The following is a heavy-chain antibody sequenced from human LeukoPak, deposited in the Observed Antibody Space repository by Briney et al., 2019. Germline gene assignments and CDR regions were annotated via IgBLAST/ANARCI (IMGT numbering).Heavy chain of an antibody. Sequence: GESLKISCQVSGYTFTSYWIGWVRQMPGKGLEWMGIIYPGDSDTRYSSSFQGQVTISADKSISTAYLQWSSLKASDTAMYYCARLLGSSWSNGGNWFDPWGQGTLVTVSS. J-gene: IGHJ5*02. CDR3: ARLLGSSWSNGGNWFDP. V-gene: IGHV5-51*01. CDR1: GYTFTSYW. CDR2: IYPGDSDT. D-gene: IGHD6-13*01.